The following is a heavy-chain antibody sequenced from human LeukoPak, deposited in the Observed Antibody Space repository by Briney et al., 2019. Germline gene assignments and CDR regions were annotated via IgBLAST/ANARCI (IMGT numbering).Heavy chain of an antibody. CDR2: ISGSGGST. D-gene: IGHD3-3*01. V-gene: IGHV3-23*01. CDR1: GFTFSSYA. Sequence: GGSLRLSCAASGFTFSSYAMSWVRQAPGKGLEWVSAISGSGGSTYYADSVKGRFTISRDNSKNTLYLQMNSLRAEDTAVYYCAKGPTIFGVVITPYYYYGMDVWGQGTTVTVSS. CDR3: AKGPTIFGVVITPYYYYGMDV. J-gene: IGHJ6*02.